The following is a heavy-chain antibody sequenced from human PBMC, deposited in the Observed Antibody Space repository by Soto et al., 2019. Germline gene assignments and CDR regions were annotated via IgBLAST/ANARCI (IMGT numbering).Heavy chain of an antibody. V-gene: IGHV1-69*12. J-gene: IGHJ4*02. D-gene: IGHD1-7*01. CDR3: ARGGTGTLTEYFDY. CDR1: GGTFSRYA. CDR2: IIPVFGTP. Sequence: QVQLVQSGAEVKKPGSSVKVSCKASGGTFSRYAIHWVRQAPGQGLEWMGGIIPVFGTPKYAQKFQGRVTITADEYTSTAYMELSSLISEDTAVYYCARGGTGTLTEYFDYWGQGALVSVSS.